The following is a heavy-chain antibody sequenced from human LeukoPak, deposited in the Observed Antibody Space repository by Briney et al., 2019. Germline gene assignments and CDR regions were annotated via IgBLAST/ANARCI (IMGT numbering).Heavy chain of an antibody. CDR1: GYTFTSYG. J-gene: IGHJ4*02. Sequence: ASVKVSCKASGYTFTSYGISWVRQAPGQGLEWMGWISPYNGNTNYAQKLQGRVTMTTDTSTSTAYMELRSLRSDDTAVYYCARATDYDFWSGYYTPPYYFDYWGQGTLVTVSS. CDR3: ARATDYDFWSGYYTPPYYFDY. V-gene: IGHV1-18*01. D-gene: IGHD3-3*01. CDR2: ISPYNGNT.